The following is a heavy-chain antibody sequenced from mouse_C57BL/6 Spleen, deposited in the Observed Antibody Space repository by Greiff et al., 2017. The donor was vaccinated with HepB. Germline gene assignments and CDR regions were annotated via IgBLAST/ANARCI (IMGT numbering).Heavy chain of an antibody. CDR3: ASSGLFDY. CDR1: GYTFTSYW. Sequence: VQLQQPGAELVRPGSSVKLSCKASGYTFTSYWMHWVKQRPIQGLEWIGNIDPSDSDTHYNQKFKDKATLTVDKSSSTAYMQLSSLTSEDSAVYYCASSGLFDYWGQGTTLTVSS. V-gene: IGHV1-52*01. CDR2: IDPSDSDT. J-gene: IGHJ2*01.